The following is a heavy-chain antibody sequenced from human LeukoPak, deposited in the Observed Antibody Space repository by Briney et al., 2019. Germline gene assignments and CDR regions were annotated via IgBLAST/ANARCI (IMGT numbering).Heavy chain of an antibody. CDR2: INPSGGSS. J-gene: IGHJ4*02. D-gene: IGHD4-23*01. CDR1: GYTLTSYY. V-gene: IGHV1-46*01. Sequence: ASVKVSCKASGYTLTSYYMHWVRQAPGQGLEWMGIINPSGGSSSYAQKFQGRVTMTRDTSTSTVYMGLSSLRSEDTAVYYCARDGLRGYDYWGQGTLVTVSS. CDR3: ARDGLRGYDY.